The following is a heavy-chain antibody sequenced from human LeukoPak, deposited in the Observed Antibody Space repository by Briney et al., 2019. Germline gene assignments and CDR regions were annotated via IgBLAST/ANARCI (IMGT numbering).Heavy chain of an antibody. CDR1: GFTFSSYS. Sequence: GGSLRLSCAASGFTFSSYSMNWVRQAPGKGLEWVSSISSSSSYIYYADSVKGRFTISRDNAKNTLYLQMNSLRAEDTALYYCAKHSSGWYGDAFDIWGHGTMVAVSS. J-gene: IGHJ3*02. CDR3: AKHSSGWYGDAFDI. V-gene: IGHV3-21*04. D-gene: IGHD6-19*01. CDR2: ISSSSSYI.